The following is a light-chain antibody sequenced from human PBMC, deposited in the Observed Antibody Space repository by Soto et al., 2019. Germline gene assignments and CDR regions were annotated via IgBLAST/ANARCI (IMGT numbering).Light chain of an antibody. CDR3: QHYNNWLGT. CDR1: QSVGGD. Sequence: IVMTQSPATLSVSPGERATLSCRASQSVGGDLAWYPRKPGQAPRLLIYGASSRAPGIPARFSGSGSGTEFILTISSLQSEDFAVYYCQHYNNWLGTFGGGTKVDIK. J-gene: IGKJ4*01. CDR2: GAS. V-gene: IGKV3-15*01.